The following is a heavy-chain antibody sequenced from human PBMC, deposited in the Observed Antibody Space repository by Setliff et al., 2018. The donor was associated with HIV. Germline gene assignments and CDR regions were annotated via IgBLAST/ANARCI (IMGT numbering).Heavy chain of an antibody. D-gene: IGHD3-10*01. CDR3: ASEGITMVRGAIIRSAFDI. V-gene: IGHV1-18*01. Sequence: RASVKVSCKASGYTFTTYGISWVRQAPGQGLEWMGWISVYNGNTHYGQKFQGRVIVTAETSTSTACMELTSLRSDDTAVYYCASEGITMVRGAIIRSAFDIWGQGTMVTVSS. CDR2: ISVYNGNT. CDR1: GYTFTTYG. J-gene: IGHJ3*02.